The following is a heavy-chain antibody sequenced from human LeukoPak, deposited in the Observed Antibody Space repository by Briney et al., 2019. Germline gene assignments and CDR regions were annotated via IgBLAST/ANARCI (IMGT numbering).Heavy chain of an antibody. Sequence: PGGSLRLTCAASGFTFSSYGMHWVRQAPGKGLEWVAVISYDGSNKYYADSVKGRFTISRDNSKNTLYLQMNGLRAEDTAVYYCANLGYCSGGSCNRGNEAFDIWGQGTMVTVSS. CDR1: GFTFSSYG. CDR2: ISYDGSNK. CDR3: ANLGYCSGGSCNRGNEAFDI. D-gene: IGHD2-15*01. V-gene: IGHV3-30*18. J-gene: IGHJ3*02.